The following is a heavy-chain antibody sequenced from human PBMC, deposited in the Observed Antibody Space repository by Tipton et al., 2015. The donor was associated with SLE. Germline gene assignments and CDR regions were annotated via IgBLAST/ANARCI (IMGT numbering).Heavy chain of an antibody. Sequence: TLSLTCTVSGASISSHSWSWIRQPPGKGLEWIGNIFYSGSTNYNPSLESRVTLSLDTSKNQFSLKLTSVTAADTAVYYCAAVTGVKFDFWGQGALVTVSS. CDR3: AAVTGVKFDF. CDR2: IFYSGST. D-gene: IGHD6-19*01. J-gene: IGHJ4*02. CDR1: GASISSHS. V-gene: IGHV4-59*11.